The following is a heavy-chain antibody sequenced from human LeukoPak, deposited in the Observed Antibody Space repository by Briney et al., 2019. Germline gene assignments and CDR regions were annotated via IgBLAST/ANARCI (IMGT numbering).Heavy chain of an antibody. CDR1: GGSINSYY. Sequence: SETLSLTCTVSGGSINSYYWSWIRQPPGKGLEWIGYIYYSGSTNYNPSLKSRVTISVDTSKSQFSLKLSSVTAADTAVYYCARSSCSSTSCRDAFDIWGQGTMVTVSS. CDR2: IYYSGST. D-gene: IGHD2-2*01. V-gene: IGHV4-59*08. CDR3: ARSSCSSTSCRDAFDI. J-gene: IGHJ3*02.